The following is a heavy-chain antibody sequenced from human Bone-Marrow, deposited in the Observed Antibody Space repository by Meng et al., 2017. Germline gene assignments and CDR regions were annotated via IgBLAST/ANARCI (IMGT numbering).Heavy chain of an antibody. CDR1: GDSIVSNQ. J-gene: IGHJ6*02. V-gene: IGHV4-59*01. CDR2: ISDTANT. D-gene: IGHD3-16*01. Sequence: GSLRLSCTVSGDSIVSNQWSWIRQPPGKGLEFIAYISDTANTKSNPSLNNRVSMSVDTSTNQFSLKLRFVTATATAVYYCARFGANWHPPVYYGVDVWGQGDMVNVAS. CDR3: ARFGANWHPPVYYGVDV.